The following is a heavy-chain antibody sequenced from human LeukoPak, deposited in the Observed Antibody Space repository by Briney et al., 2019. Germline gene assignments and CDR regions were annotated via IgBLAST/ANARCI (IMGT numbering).Heavy chain of an antibody. D-gene: IGHD3-16*02. V-gene: IGHV3-30*02. J-gene: IGHJ4*02. CDR1: GFTFNNYA. CDR2: IRYDRNNN. Sequence: PGGSLRLSCEASGFTFNNYAMHWVRQAPGKGLEWVAFIRYDRNNNYYADSVKGRFTISRDNCKNTLYLQMNSLRAEDTAVYYSAKKGDNYLWGSYRLPAGAYFDYWGQGTLVTVSS. CDR3: AKKGDNYLWGSYRLPAGAYFDY.